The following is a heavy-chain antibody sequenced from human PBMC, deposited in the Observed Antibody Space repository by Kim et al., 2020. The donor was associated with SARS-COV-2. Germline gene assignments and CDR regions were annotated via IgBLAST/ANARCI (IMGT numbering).Heavy chain of an antibody. CDR2: MNPNSGNT. D-gene: IGHD4-17*01. CDR3: ARYPRTVTTSRLYFQH. Sequence: ASVKVSCKASGYTFTSYDINWVRQATGQGLEWMGWMNPNSGNTGYAQKFQGRVTMTRNTSISTAYMELSSLRSEDTAVYYCARYPRTVTTSRLYFQHWGQGTLVTVSS. V-gene: IGHV1-8*01. CDR1: GYTFTSYD. J-gene: IGHJ1*01.